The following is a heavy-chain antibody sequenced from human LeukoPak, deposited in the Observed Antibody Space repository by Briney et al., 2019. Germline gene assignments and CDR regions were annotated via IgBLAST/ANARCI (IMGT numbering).Heavy chain of an antibody. Sequence: GTSLRLSCAASGFTVSSNYMSWVRQAPGKGLEWVSVIYSGGSTYYADSVKGRFTISRDNTKNTLYLQMNSLRAEDTAVYYCARGRAPSYGYFDYWGQGTLVTVSS. CDR2: IYSGGST. J-gene: IGHJ4*02. CDR3: ARGRAPSYGYFDY. V-gene: IGHV3-66*01. CDR1: GFTVSSNY. D-gene: IGHD3-16*01.